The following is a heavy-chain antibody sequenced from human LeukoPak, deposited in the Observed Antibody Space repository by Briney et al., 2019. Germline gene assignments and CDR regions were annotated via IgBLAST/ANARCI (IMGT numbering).Heavy chain of an antibody. V-gene: IGHV3-66*01. CDR1: GFTVSNNY. CDR3: ARDPPAVAANTYG. CDR2: IYSGGAT. D-gene: IGHD6-6*01. J-gene: IGHJ4*02. Sequence: QPGGSLRLSCAASGFTVSNNYMRWVRQAPGKGLEWVSLIYSGGATFYADAVKGRFTISRDGSKNTLYLQMNSLRADDTAVYYCARDPPAVAANTYGWGQGTLVTVSS.